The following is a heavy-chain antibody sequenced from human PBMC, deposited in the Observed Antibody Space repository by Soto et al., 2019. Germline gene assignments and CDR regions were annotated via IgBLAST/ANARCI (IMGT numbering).Heavy chain of an antibody. CDR3: ARARCSSGQCYYFDY. CDR2: ISRSGDRT. Sequence: EVQLVESGEGLVQPGGSLRLSCAASGFTFSSYNIHLILQAPGKGLEFVSDISRSGDRTYYADSVKGRFTITRDNSKNTVWLQMGSLRAEDMAVYYCARARCSSGQCYYFDYWGRGALVSVSS. V-gene: IGHV3-64*02. D-gene: IGHD2-15*01. CDR1: GFTFSSYN. J-gene: IGHJ4*02.